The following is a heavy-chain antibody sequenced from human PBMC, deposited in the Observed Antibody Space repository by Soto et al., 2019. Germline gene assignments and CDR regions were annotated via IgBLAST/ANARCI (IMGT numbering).Heavy chain of an antibody. Sequence: QVQLVESGGGVVQPGRSLRLSCAASGFTFSSYGMHWVRQAPGKGLEWVAVIWYDGSNKYYADSVKGRFTISRDNSKNTLYLQMNSLRAEDRDVYYCARDLDYYDSSGYYRDYYYYGMDVWGQGTTVTVSS. D-gene: IGHD3-22*01. CDR2: IWYDGSNK. J-gene: IGHJ6*02. CDR3: ARDLDYYDSSGYYRDYYYYGMDV. CDR1: GFTFSSYG. V-gene: IGHV3-33*01.